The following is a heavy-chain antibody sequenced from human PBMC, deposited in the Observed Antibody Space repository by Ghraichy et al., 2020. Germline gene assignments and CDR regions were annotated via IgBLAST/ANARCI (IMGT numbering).Heavy chain of an antibody. CDR3: ARDPRYCSGGRCFPDAFDI. Sequence: GGSLRLSCAASGFTFSSYRMNWVRQALGKGLEWVSFIDSSSSYIYYADSVKGRFTISRDNAKNSLSLQMNSLRADDTAVYYCARDPRYCSGGRCFPDAFDIWGQGTMVTVSS. D-gene: IGHD2-15*01. CDR2: IDSSSSYI. CDR1: GFTFSSYR. V-gene: IGHV3-21*01. J-gene: IGHJ3*02.